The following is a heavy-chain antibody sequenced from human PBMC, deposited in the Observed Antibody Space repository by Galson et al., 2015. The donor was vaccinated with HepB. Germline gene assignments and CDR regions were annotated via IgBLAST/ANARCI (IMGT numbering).Heavy chain of an antibody. CDR1: GFTFSSYW. Sequence: SLRLSCAASGFTFSSYWMSWVRQAPGEGLEWVAKIKQDGNEKYYVDSVKGRFTISRDSAKNSLFLQMNNLRAEDTAVYYCERERHSSSRSLYDFDYWGQGTLVTVSS. V-gene: IGHV3-7*01. D-gene: IGHD6-19*01. CDR3: ERERHSSSRSLYDFDY. CDR2: IKQDGNEK. J-gene: IGHJ4*02.